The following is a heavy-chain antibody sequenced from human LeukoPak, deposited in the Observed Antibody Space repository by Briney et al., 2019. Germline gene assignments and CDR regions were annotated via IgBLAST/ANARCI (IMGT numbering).Heavy chain of an antibody. CDR1: GDSISIYY. D-gene: IGHD3-22*01. CDR3: ARGSYYYDSRGNRDAFDI. J-gene: IGHJ3*02. CDR2: IYTSGST. V-gene: IGHV4-4*07. Sequence: SETLSLTCTVSGDSISIYYWSWIRQPAGKGLEWIGRIYTSGSTKYNPSLKTLVSMSVDTSKNKFSLKLNSVTAADTAVYYCARGSYYYDSRGNRDAFDIWGQGTMVTVSS.